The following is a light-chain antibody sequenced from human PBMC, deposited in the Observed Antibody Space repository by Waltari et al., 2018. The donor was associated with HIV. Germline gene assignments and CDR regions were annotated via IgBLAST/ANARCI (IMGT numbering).Light chain of an antibody. CDR3: SSYTTFNTVI. CDR1: GAEIGSYDY. CDR2: DFT. V-gene: IGLV2-14*03. J-gene: IGLJ2*01. Sequence: QSSLTHPASVSGSPGQSITISCAGTGAEIGSYDYVAWYQKLPASVPKLIIYDFTSRPSGISDRFSASKSGNAASLTISGLQAEDEGDYYCSSYTTFNTVIFGGGTKLTVL.